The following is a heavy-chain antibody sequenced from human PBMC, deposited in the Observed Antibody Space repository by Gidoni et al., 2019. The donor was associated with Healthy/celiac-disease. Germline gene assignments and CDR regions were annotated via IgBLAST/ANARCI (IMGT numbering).Heavy chain of an antibody. J-gene: IGHJ4*02. Sequence: QVQLQQWGAGLLKPSETLSLTCAVYGGSFSGYYWSWIRQPPGKGLEWIGEINHSGSTNYSPSLKSRVTISVDTSKNQFSLKLSSVTAADTAVYYCARPLLLYDSSGYDYWGQGTLVTVSS. V-gene: IGHV4-34*01. D-gene: IGHD3-22*01. CDR3: ARPLLLYDSSGYDY. CDR1: GGSFSGYY. CDR2: INHSGST.